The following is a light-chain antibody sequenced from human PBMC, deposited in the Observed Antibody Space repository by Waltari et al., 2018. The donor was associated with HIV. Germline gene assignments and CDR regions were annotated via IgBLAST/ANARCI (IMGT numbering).Light chain of an antibody. CDR1: NIGSKS. Sequence: YELTQAPSVSVAPGKTARIICEGNNIGSKSVQWYQQKAGQAPTVVGHHDFDRPSEIPSRFSGSNSENTDTLTISGVEAGDEAVYSCQVCDTFSEHRVFGGGTKLTVL. J-gene: IGLJ3*02. CDR2: HDF. V-gene: IGLV3-21*03. CDR3: QVCDTFSEHRV.